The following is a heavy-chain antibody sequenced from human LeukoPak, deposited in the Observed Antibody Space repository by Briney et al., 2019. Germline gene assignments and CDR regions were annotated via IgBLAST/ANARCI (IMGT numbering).Heavy chain of an antibody. CDR3: ARGGDLYCPSYFDYGMDV. J-gene: IGHJ6*02. D-gene: IGHD2-15*01. V-gene: IGHV4-59*12. CDR1: GGSISSYY. Sequence: PSETLSLTCTVSGGSISSYYWSWIRQPPGKGLEWIGYIYYSGSTNYNPSLKSRVTISVDTSKNQFSLKLSSVTAADTAVYYCARGGDLYCPSYFDYGMDVGGQGTTATAPS. CDR2: IYYSGST.